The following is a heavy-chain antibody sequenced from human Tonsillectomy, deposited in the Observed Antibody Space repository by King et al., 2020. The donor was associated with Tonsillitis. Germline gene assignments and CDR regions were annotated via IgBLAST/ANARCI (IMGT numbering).Heavy chain of an antibody. CDR1: GGTFSNYA. V-gene: IGHV1-69*04. CDR3: ARGYYRSGWYIRDY. Sequence: QLVQSGAEVKKPGSSVKVSCKASGGTFSNYAISWVRQAPGQGLEWMGRIIPILDITNYAQKFQGRVTITADKSTTTAYMELSSLRSEDTAVYYCARGYYRSGWYIRDYWGQGTQVTVSS. D-gene: IGHD6-19*01. J-gene: IGHJ4*02. CDR2: IIPILDIT.